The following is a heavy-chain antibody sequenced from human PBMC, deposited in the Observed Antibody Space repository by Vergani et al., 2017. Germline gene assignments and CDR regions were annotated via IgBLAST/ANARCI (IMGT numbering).Heavy chain of an antibody. V-gene: IGHV3-48*02. Sequence: EVQLVESGGGLVQPGGSLRLSCAASGFTFSSYSMNWVRQAPGKGLEWVSYISSSSSTIYYADSVKGRFTISRDNAKNSLYLQMNSLRDEDTAVYYCARDLSHSSGGYTFYDYWGQGTLVTVSS. CDR3: ARDLSHSSGGYTFYDY. J-gene: IGHJ4*02. CDR1: GFTFSSYS. CDR2: ISSSSSTI. D-gene: IGHD6-19*01.